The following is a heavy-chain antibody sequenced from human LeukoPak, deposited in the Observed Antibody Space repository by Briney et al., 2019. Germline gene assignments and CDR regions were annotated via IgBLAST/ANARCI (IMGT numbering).Heavy chain of an antibody. D-gene: IGHD3-9*01. CDR1: GFTFSSYV. V-gene: IGHV3-30*04. J-gene: IGHJ4*02. CDR3: AKLPYFDWLSYFDY. CDR2: ISYDGSNK. Sequence: PGRSLRLSCAASGFTFSSYVMHWVRQAPGKGLEWVAVISYDGSNKYYADSVKGRFTISRDNSKNTLYLQMNSLRAEDTAVYYCAKLPYFDWLSYFDYWGQGTLVTVSS.